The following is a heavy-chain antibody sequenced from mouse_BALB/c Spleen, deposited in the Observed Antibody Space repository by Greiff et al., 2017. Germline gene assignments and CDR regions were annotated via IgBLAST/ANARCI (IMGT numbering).Heavy chain of an antibody. CDR1: GFTFSSYA. D-gene: IGHD3-2*01. J-gene: IGHJ3*01. CDR2: ISSGGSYT. Sequence: EVHLVESGGGLVKPGGSLKLSCAASGFTFSSYAMSWVRQTPEKRLEWVATISSGGSYTYYPDSVKGRFTISRDNAKNTLYLQMSSLRSEDTAMYYCARRDSSGYSWFAYWGQGTLVTVSA. V-gene: IGHV5-9-3*01. CDR3: ARRDSSGYSWFAY.